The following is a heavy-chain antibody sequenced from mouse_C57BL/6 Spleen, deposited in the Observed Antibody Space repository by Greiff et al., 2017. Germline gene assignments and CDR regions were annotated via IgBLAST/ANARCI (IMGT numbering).Heavy chain of an antibody. J-gene: IGHJ1*03. CDR3: ARDYVNWYFDV. CDR2: IYPSDSET. CDR1: GYTFTSYW. Sequence: QVQLQQPGAELVRPGSSVKLSCKASGYTFTSYWMDWVKQRPGQGLEWIGNIYPSDSETHYNQKFKDKATLTVDKSSSPAYMQLSSLTSEDSAVYYCARDYVNWYFDVWGTGTTVTVSS. D-gene: IGHD1-1*01. V-gene: IGHV1-61*01.